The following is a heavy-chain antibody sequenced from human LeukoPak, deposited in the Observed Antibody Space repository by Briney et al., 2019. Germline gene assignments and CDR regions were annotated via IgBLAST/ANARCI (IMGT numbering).Heavy chain of an antibody. V-gene: IGHV1-8*01. CDR3: ARGGYRRPYSSSWWVDY. J-gene: IGHJ4*02. D-gene: IGHD6-13*01. CDR1: GYTFTSYD. CDR2: MNPNSGNT. Sequence: GASVKVSCKASGYTFTSYDINWVRQATGQGLEWMGWMNPNSGNTGYAQKFQGRVTITRNTSISTAYMELSSLRSEDTAVYYCARGGYRRPYSSSWWVDYWGQGTLVTVSS.